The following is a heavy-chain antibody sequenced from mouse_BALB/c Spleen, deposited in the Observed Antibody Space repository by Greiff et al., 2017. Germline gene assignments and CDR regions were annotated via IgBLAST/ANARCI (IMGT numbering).Heavy chain of an antibody. CDR1: GFTFSSFG. Sequence: EVQGVESGGGLVQPGGSRKLSCAASGFTFSSFGMHWVRQAPEKGLEWVAYISSGSSTIYYADTVKGRFTISRDNPKNTLFLQMTSLRSEDTAMYYCARSDGYYPDYWGQGTTLTVSS. V-gene: IGHV5-17*02. D-gene: IGHD2-3*01. CDR3: ARSDGYYPDY. J-gene: IGHJ2*01. CDR2: ISSGSSTI.